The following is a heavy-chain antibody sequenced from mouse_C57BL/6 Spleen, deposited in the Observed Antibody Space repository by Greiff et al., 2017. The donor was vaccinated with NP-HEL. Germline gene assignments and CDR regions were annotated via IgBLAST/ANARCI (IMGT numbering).Heavy chain of an antibody. CDR2: IDPETGGT. Sequence: VQLQQSGAELVRPGASVTLSCKASGYTFTDYEMHWVKQTPVHGLEWIGAIDPETGGTAYNQKFKGKAILTADKSSSTAYMELRSLTSEDSAVYYCTRSGGTRYAMDYWGQGTSVTVSS. CDR1: GYTFTDYE. J-gene: IGHJ4*01. V-gene: IGHV1-15*01. D-gene: IGHD3-3*01. CDR3: TRSGGTRYAMDY.